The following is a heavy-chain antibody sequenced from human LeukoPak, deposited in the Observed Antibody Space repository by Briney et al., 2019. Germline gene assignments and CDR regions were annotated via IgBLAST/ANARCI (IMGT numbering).Heavy chain of an antibody. CDR1: GVTFSSYW. CDR3: AYAPGADYY. D-gene: IGHD6-13*01. CDR2: IKEDGSEK. V-gene: IGHV3-7*01. J-gene: IGHJ4*02. Sequence: GGSLRLSCAASGVTFSSYWMSWVRQAPGKGLEWVANIKEDGSEKYYVDSVKGRFTISRDNAKNSLYLQMNSLRAEDTAIYYCAYAPGADYYWGQGTLVTVSS.